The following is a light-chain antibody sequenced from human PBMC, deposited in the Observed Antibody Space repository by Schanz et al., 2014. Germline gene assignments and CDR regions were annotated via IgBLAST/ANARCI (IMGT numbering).Light chain of an antibody. CDR2: DNN. Sequence: QSVLTQPPSVSGAPGQRVTISCSGSSSNIGAGYDVHWYQQLPGTAPKLLIYDNNSRPSGVPDRFSGSKSGTSASLAITGLQAEDEADYHCCSYAGGYTVFGGGTKLTVL. V-gene: IGLV1-40*01. CDR1: SSNIGAGYD. CDR3: CSYAGGYTV. J-gene: IGLJ3*02.